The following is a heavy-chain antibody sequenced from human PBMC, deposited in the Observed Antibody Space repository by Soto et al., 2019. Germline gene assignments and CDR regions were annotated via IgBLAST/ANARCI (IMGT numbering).Heavy chain of an antibody. D-gene: IGHD1-7*01. V-gene: IGHV3-21*01. CDR3: ARVGTTVIDY. CDR1: GFTFSSYS. Sequence: GGSLRLSCAASGFTFSSYSMNWVRQAPGKGLEWVSSISSSSSYIYYADSVKGRFTISRDNAKNSLYPQMNSLRAEDTAVYYCARVGTTVIDYWGQGTLVTVSS. J-gene: IGHJ4*02. CDR2: ISSSSSYI.